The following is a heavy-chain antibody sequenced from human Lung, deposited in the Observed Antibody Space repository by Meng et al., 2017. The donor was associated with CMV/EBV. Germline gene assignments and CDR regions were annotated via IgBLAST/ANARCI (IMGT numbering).Heavy chain of an antibody. CDR2: INTNSGGT. Sequence: SGYTFTGYYMHWVRQAAGQGLEWMGWINTNSGGTNYAQKFQGRVTMTRDTSISTAYMELSRLRSDDTAVYYCARVVVVPAAKKFDPWGQGTLVTVSS. CDR3: ARVVVVPAAKKFDP. D-gene: IGHD2-2*01. J-gene: IGHJ5*02. V-gene: IGHV1-2*02. CDR1: GYTFTGYY.